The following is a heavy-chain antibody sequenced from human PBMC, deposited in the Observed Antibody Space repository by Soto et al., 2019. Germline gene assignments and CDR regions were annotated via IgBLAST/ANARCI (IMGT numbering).Heavy chain of an antibody. CDR3: ARLTGYCSGGSCYSGSHFDY. Sequence: SETLSLTCSVSGSSISCYYGSWIRQQTGKGLEWIGYIYYSGSTNYNPSRKSRVTISVDTSKNQFSLKLSSVTAADTAVYYCARLTGYCSGGSCYSGSHFDYWGQGILVTVSS. V-gene: IGHV4-59*08. J-gene: IGHJ4*02. D-gene: IGHD2-15*01. CDR1: GSSISCYY. CDR2: IYYSGST.